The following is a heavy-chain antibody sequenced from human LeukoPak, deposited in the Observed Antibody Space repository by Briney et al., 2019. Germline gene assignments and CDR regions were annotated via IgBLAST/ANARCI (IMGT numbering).Heavy chain of an antibody. Sequence: PGGSLRLSCAASGSTFSSYGMHWVRQAPGKGLEWVANIKQDGSEKYYVDSVKGRFTISRDNAKNSLFLQMNSLRAEDTAVYYCARDWQWQQLDGDAFDIWGQGTMVTVSS. V-gene: IGHV3-7*01. CDR2: IKQDGSEK. CDR3: ARDWQWQQLDGDAFDI. CDR1: GSTFSSYG. D-gene: IGHD6-13*01. J-gene: IGHJ3*02.